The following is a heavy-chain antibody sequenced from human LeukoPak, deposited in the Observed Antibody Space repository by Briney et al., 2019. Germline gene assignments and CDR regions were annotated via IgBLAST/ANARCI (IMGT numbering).Heavy chain of an antibody. CDR2: IKQDGSEK. CDR1: GFTFSSYW. D-gene: IGHD6-13*01. CDR3: ARDRSSSWDDY. Sequence: GRSLRLSCAASGFTFSSYWMSWVRQAPGKGLEWVANIKQDGSEKYYVDSVKGRFTISRDNAKNSLYLQMNSLRAEDTAVYYCARDRSSSWDDYWGQGTLVTVSS. V-gene: IGHV3-7*01. J-gene: IGHJ4*02.